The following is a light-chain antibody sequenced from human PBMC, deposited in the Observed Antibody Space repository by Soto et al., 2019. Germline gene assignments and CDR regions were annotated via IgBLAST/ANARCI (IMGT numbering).Light chain of an antibody. Sequence: DAVMTQSPLSLPVTLGQPASISCRSSQSLVYSDGNTYLNWFQQRPGQSPRRLLYKVSHRDSGVPERFSGSGSGTDFTLKISRVEAEDIGVYYCMQGTHWPRTFGQGTKVDIK. V-gene: IGKV2-30*01. CDR3: MQGTHWPRT. CDR1: QSLVYSDGNTY. J-gene: IGKJ1*01. CDR2: KVS.